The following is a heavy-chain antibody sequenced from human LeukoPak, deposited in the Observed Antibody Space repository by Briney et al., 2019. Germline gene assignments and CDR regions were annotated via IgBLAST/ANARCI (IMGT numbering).Heavy chain of an antibody. D-gene: IGHD4-11*01. CDR1: RRTFSTYA. Sequence: ASVKVSCKASRRTFSTYAFSWVRQAPGQGLEWVGGIIPILGSAKYAQRFQDRVTITADDSTATAYMEVSSLRSEDTAMYYCAIQSAQQKSSWMTTFDNWGQGTLVTVSS. V-gene: IGHV1-69*13. J-gene: IGHJ4*02. CDR3: AIQSAQQKSSWMTTFDN. CDR2: IIPILGSA.